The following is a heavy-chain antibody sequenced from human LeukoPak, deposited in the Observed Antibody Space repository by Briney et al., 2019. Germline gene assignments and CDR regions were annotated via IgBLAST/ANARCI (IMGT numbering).Heavy chain of an antibody. Sequence: ASVKVSCKASEYTFTSYYMHWVRQAPGQGLEWMGIINPSGGSTSYAQKFQGRVTMTRDMSTSTVYMELSSLRSEDTAVYYCASSGRNYYYYMDVWGKGTTVTVSS. V-gene: IGHV1-46*01. CDR3: ASSGRNYYYYMDV. J-gene: IGHJ6*03. CDR2: INPSGGST. D-gene: IGHD1-26*01. CDR1: EYTFTSYY.